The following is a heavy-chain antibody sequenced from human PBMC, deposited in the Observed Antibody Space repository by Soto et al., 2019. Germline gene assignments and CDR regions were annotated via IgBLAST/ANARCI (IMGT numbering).Heavy chain of an antibody. Sequence: QVQLQESGPGLVKPSETLSLTCSVSGGSINNHYWSCIRQPPGKGLEWLGYIYYNGITNYNHTLKSRVTMSVDTTKNQVSLNLTSLTAADTAIYYCTRTNWYSEYWGKGTLVTVSS. CDR3: TRTNWYSEY. D-gene: IGHD7-27*01. CDR1: GGSINNHY. V-gene: IGHV4-59*11. J-gene: IGHJ4*02. CDR2: IYYNGIT.